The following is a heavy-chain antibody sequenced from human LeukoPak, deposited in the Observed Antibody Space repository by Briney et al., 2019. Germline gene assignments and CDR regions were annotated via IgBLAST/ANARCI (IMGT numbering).Heavy chain of an antibody. J-gene: IGHJ6*02. D-gene: IGHD2-15*01. CDR3: ASGLGGYYYYGMDV. CDR2: KNPNSGNT. CDR1: GYTFTSYD. V-gene: IGHV1-8*01. Sequence: ASVKVSCKASGYTFTSYDINWVRQATGQGLEWMGWKNPNSGNTGYAQKFQGRVTMTRNTSVSTAYMELSSLKSEDTAVYYCASGLGGYYYYGMDVWGQGTTVTVSS.